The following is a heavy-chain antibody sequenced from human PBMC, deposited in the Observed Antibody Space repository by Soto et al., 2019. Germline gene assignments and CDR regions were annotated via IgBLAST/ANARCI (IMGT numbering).Heavy chain of an antibody. CDR1: GGSISSYY. Sequence: PSETLSLTCTVSGGSISSYYWSWIRQPPGKGLERIGYIYYSGSTNYNPSLKSRVTISVDTSKNQFSLKLSSVTAADTAVYYCAGTYYYDSSGSPFADYWGQGTLVTVSS. D-gene: IGHD3-22*01. V-gene: IGHV4-59*01. CDR3: AGTYYYDSSGSPFADY. J-gene: IGHJ4*02. CDR2: IYYSGST.